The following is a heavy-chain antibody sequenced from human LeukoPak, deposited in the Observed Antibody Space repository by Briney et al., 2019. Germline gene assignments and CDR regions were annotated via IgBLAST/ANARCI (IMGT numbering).Heavy chain of an antibody. Sequence: PGGSLRLSCAASGFTFSSYWMSWVRQAPGKGLEWVANIKQDGSEKYYVDSVKGRFTISRDNAKNSLYLQMNSLRAEDTAVYYCAVGRYFIKNYYYYMDVWGKGTTVTISS. V-gene: IGHV3-7*01. D-gene: IGHD3-9*01. CDR2: IKQDGSEK. CDR1: GFTFSSYW. J-gene: IGHJ6*03. CDR3: AVGRYFIKNYYYYMDV.